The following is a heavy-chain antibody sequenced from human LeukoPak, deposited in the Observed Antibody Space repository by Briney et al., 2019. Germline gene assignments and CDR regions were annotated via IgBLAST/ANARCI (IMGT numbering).Heavy chain of an antibody. CDR2: FDPEDGET. V-gene: IGHV1-24*01. Sequence: ASVKVSCKVSGYTLTELSMHWVRQAPGKGLEWMGGFDPEDGETIYAQKFQGRVTMTEDTSADTAYMELSSLRSEDTAVYYCATAQGDEIQFDYWGQGTLVTVSS. CDR1: GYTLTELS. CDR3: ATAQGDEIQFDY. J-gene: IGHJ4*02. D-gene: IGHD2-21*01.